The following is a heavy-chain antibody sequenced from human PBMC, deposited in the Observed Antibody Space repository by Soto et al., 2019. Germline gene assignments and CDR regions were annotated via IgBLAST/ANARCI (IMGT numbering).Heavy chain of an antibody. Sequence: QVQLVQSGAEVKKPGSSVKVSCKASGGTFSSYAISWVRQAPGQGLEWMGGIIPIFGTANYAQKFQGRVTITADDSTSTAYMELSSLRSEDTAVYYCARDLSGSYYYYYGMDVWGQGTTVTVSS. CDR3: ARDLSGSYYYYYGMDV. J-gene: IGHJ6*02. D-gene: IGHD1-26*01. CDR1: GGTFSSYA. CDR2: IIPIFGTA. V-gene: IGHV1-69*01.